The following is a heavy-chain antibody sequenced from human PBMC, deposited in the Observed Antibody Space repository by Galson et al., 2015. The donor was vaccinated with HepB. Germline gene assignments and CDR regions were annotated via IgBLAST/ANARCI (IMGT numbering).Heavy chain of an antibody. CDR1: GGTFSRYA. J-gene: IGHJ5*02. CDR2: IIPIFGTA. Sequence: SCKASGGTFSRYALNWVRQAPGQGLEWMGGIIPIFGTANYAQKFQGRVTITADESTSTAYMELSSLRSEDTAMYYCARGQRYYFGSGSYDENWFDPWGQGTLVTVSS. CDR3: ARGQRYYFGSGSYDENWFDP. D-gene: IGHD3-10*01. V-gene: IGHV1-69*01.